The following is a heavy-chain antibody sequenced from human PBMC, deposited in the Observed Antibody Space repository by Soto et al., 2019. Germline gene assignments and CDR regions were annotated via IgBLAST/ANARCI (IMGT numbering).Heavy chain of an antibody. CDR2: IRSKAYGGTT. CDR1: GLTFGDYA. J-gene: IGHJ4*02. Sequence: GGSLRLSCTASGLTFGDYAMSWFRQAPGKGLEWVGFIRSKAYGGTTEYAASVKGRFTISRDDSKSIAYLQMNSLKTEDTAVYYCTRGGYYGSGRPSTPYYWGQGALVTVSS. D-gene: IGHD3-10*01. V-gene: IGHV3-49*03. CDR3: TRGGYYGSGRPSTPYY.